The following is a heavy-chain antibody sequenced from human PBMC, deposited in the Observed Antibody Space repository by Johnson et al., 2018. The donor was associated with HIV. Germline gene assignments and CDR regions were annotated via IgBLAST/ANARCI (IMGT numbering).Heavy chain of an antibody. CDR3: AKPPSMGADAFDI. CDR1: GFTFSSHD. CDR2: ISYDGSNQ. Sequence: QVQLVESGGGLAQPGRSLRVSCGASGFTFSSHDMHWVRQAPGKGLEWVAVISYDGSNQYCADSVKGRFAISRDNSNKTVYLHMNSLGPEDTAVYYCAKPPSMGADAFDIWGQGTMVTVSS. J-gene: IGHJ3*02. D-gene: IGHD3-16*01. V-gene: IGHV3-30*18.